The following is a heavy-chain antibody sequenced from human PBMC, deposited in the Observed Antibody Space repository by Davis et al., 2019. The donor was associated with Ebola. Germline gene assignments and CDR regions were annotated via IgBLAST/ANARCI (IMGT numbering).Heavy chain of an antibody. CDR3: ARALSGNYNDY. V-gene: IGHV3-11*05. Sequence: GESLKISCAASGFTFGDYYMSWIRQAPGRGLEWVSFISSSGSYTNYADSVRGRFAISRDNAKNSLYLEMNSLRAEDTAVYYCARALSGNYNDYRGQGTLVTVSS. D-gene: IGHD1-26*01. CDR2: ISSSGSYT. J-gene: IGHJ4*02. CDR1: GFTFGDYY.